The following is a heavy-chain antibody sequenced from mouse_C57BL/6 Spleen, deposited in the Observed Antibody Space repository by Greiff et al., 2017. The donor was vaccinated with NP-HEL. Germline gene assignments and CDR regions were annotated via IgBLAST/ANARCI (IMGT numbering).Heavy chain of an antibody. CDR1: GYTFTDYN. CDR2: INPNNGGT. J-gene: IGHJ3*01. D-gene: IGHD2-4*01. Sequence: VQLQQSGPELVKPGASVKMSCKASGYTFTDYNMHWVKQSHGKSLEWIGYINPNNGGTSYNQKFKGKATLTVNKSSSTAYMELRSLTSEDSAVYYCARDGAYDYDGGFAYWGQGTLVTVSA. V-gene: IGHV1-22*01. CDR3: ARDGAYDYDGGFAY.